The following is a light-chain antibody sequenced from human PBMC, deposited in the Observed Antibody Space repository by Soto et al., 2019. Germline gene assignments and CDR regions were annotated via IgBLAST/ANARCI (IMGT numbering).Light chain of an antibody. CDR3: QQYGSSPVT. CDR2: GAS. V-gene: IGKV3-20*01. Sequence: EIVLTQSPGTLSLSPGERATLSCRASQIVRSSYLAWYQQKPGQAPRLPIYGASSRATGIPDRFSGSGSGTDFTLTMNRLEPEDFAVYYCQQYGSSPVTFGQGTKVEIK. CDR1: QIVRSSY. J-gene: IGKJ1*01.